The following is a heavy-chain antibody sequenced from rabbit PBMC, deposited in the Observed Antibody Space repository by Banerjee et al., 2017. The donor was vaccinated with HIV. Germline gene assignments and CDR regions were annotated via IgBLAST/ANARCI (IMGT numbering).Heavy chain of an antibody. Sequence: QSLEESGGDLVKPGASLTLTCTASGFSFSSNAMCWVRQAPGKGLEWIACIYVGSSGGTYYANWAKGRFTISKTSSTTVTLQMTSLTAADTATYFCARDNYADSGYAYLFKLWGPGTLVTVS. CDR1: GFSFSSNA. CDR3: ARDNYADSGYAYLFKL. J-gene: IGHJ4*01. D-gene: IGHD6-1*01. V-gene: IGHV1S40*01. CDR2: IYVGSSGGT.